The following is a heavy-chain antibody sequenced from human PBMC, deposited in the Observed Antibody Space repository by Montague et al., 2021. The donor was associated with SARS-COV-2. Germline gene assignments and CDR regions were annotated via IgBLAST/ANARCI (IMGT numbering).Heavy chain of an antibody. J-gene: IGHJ4*02. D-gene: IGHD1-14*01. V-gene: IGHV1-18*01. CDR3: ARVRKRVLDY. CDR2: ISAYNGNT. Sequence: SGKVSFKASGYTFTSYGISWVRQAPGQGLEWMGWISAYNGNTNYAQKLQGRVTMTTDTSTSTAYMEMRSLRSDDTAVYYCARVRKRVLDYWGQGTLVTVSS. CDR1: GYTFTSYG.